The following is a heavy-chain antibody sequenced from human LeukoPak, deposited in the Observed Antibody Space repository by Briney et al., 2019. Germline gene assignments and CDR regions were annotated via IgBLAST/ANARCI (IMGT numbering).Heavy chain of an antibody. J-gene: IGHJ5*02. Sequence: SETLSLTCAVYGGSFSGYYWSWIRQPPGKGLEWIGEINHSGSTNYNPSLKSRVTISVDTSKNQFSLKLSSVTAADTAVYYCARGIAAADPLNWFDPWGQGTLVTVSS. D-gene: IGHD6-13*01. CDR1: GGSFSGYY. V-gene: IGHV4-34*01. CDR3: ARGIAAADPLNWFDP. CDR2: INHSGST.